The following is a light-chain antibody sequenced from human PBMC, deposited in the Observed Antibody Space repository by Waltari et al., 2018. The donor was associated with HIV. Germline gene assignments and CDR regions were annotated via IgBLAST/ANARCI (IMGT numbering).Light chain of an antibody. CDR3: QQYDL. V-gene: IGKV1-33*01. Sequence: DIQMTQSPSSLSASVGDRVTITCQASQDISNYLNWYQQKPGKAPKLLIYDASNLETGVPSRFSGSGSGTDFTFTISSLQPEDIATYYCQQYDLFGPRTKVDIK. CDR1: QDISNY. J-gene: IGKJ3*01. CDR2: DAS.